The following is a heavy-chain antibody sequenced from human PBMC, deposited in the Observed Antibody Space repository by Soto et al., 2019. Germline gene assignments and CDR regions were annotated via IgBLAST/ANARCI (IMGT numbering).Heavy chain of an antibody. CDR3: ARDKITGLFDY. CDR2: INPSGST. Sequence: QVQLQQWGAGLLKPSETLSLTCAVYGGSFSGYYWTWIRQPPGTGLEWIGEINPSGSTNYNPSLKSLVTISVDTSKNQFSLKLTSVTAADTAVYYCARDKITGLFDYWGQGTLVTVSS. D-gene: IGHD2-8*02. CDR1: GGSFSGYY. J-gene: IGHJ4*02. V-gene: IGHV4-34*01.